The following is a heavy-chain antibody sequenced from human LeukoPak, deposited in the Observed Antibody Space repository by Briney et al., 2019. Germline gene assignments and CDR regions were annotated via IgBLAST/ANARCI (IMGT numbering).Heavy chain of an antibody. J-gene: IGHJ5*02. CDR2: ISAYNGNT. CDR1: GYTFTSYG. CDR3: ARSIAVAGKTGWFDP. Sequence: ASVKVSCKASGYTFTSYGISWVRQAPGQGLEWMGWISAYNGNTNYAQKLQGRVTMTTDTSTSTAYMELGSLRSDDTAVYYCARSIAVAGKTGWFDPWGQGTLVTVSS. V-gene: IGHV1-18*01. D-gene: IGHD6-19*01.